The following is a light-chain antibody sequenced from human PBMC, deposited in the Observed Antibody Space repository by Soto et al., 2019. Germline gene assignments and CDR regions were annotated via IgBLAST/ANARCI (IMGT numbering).Light chain of an antibody. J-gene: IGLJ1*01. Sequence: QSVLTQPASVSGSPGQSITISCTGTSRDFSDHNHVPWYQHHPGKAPKLIMYEVSNRPSGVSNRFSGSKSGNTASLTISGLQAEDEAYYYCSSYTNSGVFGTGTKVTVL. CDR1: SRDFSDHNH. CDR3: SSYTNSGV. CDR2: EVS. V-gene: IGLV2-14*01.